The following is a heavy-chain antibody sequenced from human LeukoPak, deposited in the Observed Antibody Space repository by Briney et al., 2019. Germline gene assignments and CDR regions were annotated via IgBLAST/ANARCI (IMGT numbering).Heavy chain of an antibody. CDR1: GFTFSSYE. D-gene: IGHD5-12*01. CDR3: ARGGLYGYDVFDY. J-gene: IGHJ4*02. Sequence: GGSLRLSCAASGFTFSSYEMNWVRPAPGKGLEGVSYISGSGRTMSYADSVKGRFTISRDNAKNSLYLQMNSLRVEDTAVYHCARGGLYGYDVFDYWGQGTLVTVSS. CDR2: ISGSGRTM. V-gene: IGHV3-48*03.